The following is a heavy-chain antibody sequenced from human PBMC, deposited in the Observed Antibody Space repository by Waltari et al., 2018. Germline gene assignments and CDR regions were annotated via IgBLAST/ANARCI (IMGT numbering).Heavy chain of an antibody. D-gene: IGHD7-27*01. CDR1: GFTVSNNY. J-gene: IGHJ4*02. CDR3: TRDTGD. V-gene: IGHV3-66*02. Sequence: EVQLVESGGGLVQPGGSLRLSCAASGFTVSNNYMTWVRQAPGEGLEWVEIGYRGGSTNYADSVKGRFTISRDSSRNTLYLQMDRLTVDDTAIYYCTRDTGDWGQGTLVTVSS. CDR2: GYRGGST.